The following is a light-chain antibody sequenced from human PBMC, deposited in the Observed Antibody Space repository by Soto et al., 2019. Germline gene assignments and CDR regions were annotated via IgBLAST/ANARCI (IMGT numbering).Light chain of an antibody. Sequence: QSALTQPASVSGSLGQSITISCTGTSSDVGAYNYVSWYQQQPGKAPKLMISAVSNRSSGVSNRFSGSKSGNTASLIISGLQAEDEADYYCCSFTSITTYVFGTGTKVTVL. CDR1: SSDVGAYNY. CDR2: AVS. V-gene: IGLV2-14*01. J-gene: IGLJ1*01. CDR3: CSFTSITTYV.